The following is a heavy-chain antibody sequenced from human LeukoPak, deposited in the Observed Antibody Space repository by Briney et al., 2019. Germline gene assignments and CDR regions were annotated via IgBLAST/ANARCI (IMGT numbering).Heavy chain of an antibody. CDR1: GFTFSSYW. J-gene: IGHJ4*02. CDR2: IRQDGSEK. CDR3: ASRDGSYGY. Sequence: GESLRLSCAASGFTFSSYWMTWVRQAPGKGLEWVANIRQDGSEKYYMDSVKGRFTISRDNAKNSLYLQMNSLRAEDTAVYYCASRDGSYGYWGQGTLVTVSS. D-gene: IGHD1-26*01. V-gene: IGHV3-7*01.